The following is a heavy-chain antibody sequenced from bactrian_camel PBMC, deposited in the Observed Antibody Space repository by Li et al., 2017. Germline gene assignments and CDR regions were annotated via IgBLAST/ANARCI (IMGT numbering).Heavy chain of an antibody. D-gene: IGHD2*01. CDR2: IDNIDRT. J-gene: IGHJ4*01. Sequence: QVQLVESGGGSVQAGGSLRLSCVRSPDTFRSACVGWFRQAPGKDREGVAGIDNIDRTRYADSVKGRFTISKDSAKNTHYLEMNALKPEDTAMYYCATEIRGNRYGGDIRRSAPLCDFTNWGQGTQVTVS. V-gene: IGHV3S55*01. CDR1: PDTFRSAC. CDR3: ATEIRGNRYGGDIRRSAPLCDFTN.